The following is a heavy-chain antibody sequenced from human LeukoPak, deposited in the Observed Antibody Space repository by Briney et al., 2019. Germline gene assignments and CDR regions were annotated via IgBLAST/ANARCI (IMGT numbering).Heavy chain of an antibody. Sequence: AAVKDSCKAPGYTFSISGITRVRQALGERVGWMGWINPYDCNTNWPQKLQCRVITTTDTSTSRAYMELRSLRSDDPAVYYCATEGGWGPTDYGYHVYWGQGTLVTVSS. V-gene: IGHV1-18*01. J-gene: IGHJ4*02. CDR1: GYTFSISG. CDR2: INPYDCNT. D-gene: IGHD4-17*01. CDR3: ATEGGWGPTDYGYHVY.